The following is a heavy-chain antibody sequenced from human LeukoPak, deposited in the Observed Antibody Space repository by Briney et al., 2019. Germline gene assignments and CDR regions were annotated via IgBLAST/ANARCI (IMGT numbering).Heavy chain of an antibody. D-gene: IGHD3-10*01. J-gene: IGHJ6*03. CDR2: INPNSGGT. CDR3: ARARYYGSGSHYYYYYYYMDV. Sequence: GASVKVSCKASGYTFTGYYMHWVRQAPGQGLEWMGWINPNSGGTNYAQKFQGRVTMTRDTSISTAYMELSRLRSDDTAVYYCARARYYGSGSHYYYYYYYMDVWGKGTTVTISS. CDR1: GYTFTGYY. V-gene: IGHV1-2*02.